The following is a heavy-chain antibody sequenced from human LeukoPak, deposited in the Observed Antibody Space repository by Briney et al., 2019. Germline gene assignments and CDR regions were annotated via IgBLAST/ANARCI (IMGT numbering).Heavy chain of an antibody. CDR2: IRYDGSNK. V-gene: IGHV3-30*02. CDR1: RFTFSSYG. CDR3: AKVPFWSGIDDAFDI. D-gene: IGHD3-3*01. J-gene: IGHJ3*02. Sequence: GGSLRLSCAASRFTFSSYGMHWVRQAPGKGLEWVAFIRYDGSNKYYADSVKGRFTISRDNSKNTLYLQMNSLRAEDTAVYYCAKVPFWSGIDDAFDIWGQGTMVTVSS.